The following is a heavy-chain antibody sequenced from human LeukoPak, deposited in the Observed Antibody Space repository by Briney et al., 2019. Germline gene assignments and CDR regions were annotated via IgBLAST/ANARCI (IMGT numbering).Heavy chain of an antibody. V-gene: IGHV4-59*01. J-gene: IGHJ5*02. CDR1: GVSISSYC. CDR3: ARDRASIAASRGFDP. D-gene: IGHD6-6*01. Sequence: TSETLSLTCTVSGVSISSYCWSWIRQPPGKGLEWIGYIYYSGSTNYNPSLKSRVTISIDTSKNQFSLKLSSATAADTAVYYCARDRASIAASRGFDPWGQGTLVTVSS. CDR2: IYYSGST.